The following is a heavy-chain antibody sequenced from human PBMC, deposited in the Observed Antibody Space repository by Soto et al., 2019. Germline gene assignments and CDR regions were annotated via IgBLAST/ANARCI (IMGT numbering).Heavy chain of an antibody. CDR3: ARVSGVYYSGGSCYDY. J-gene: IGHJ4*02. CDR1: GGTFSSYT. V-gene: IGHV1-69*02. Sequence: QVQLVQSGAEVKKPGSSVKVSCKASGGTFSSYTISWVRQAPGQGLEWMGRIIPILGIANYAQKFQGRVTITADKSTSTAYMELSSLRSEDTAVYYCARVSGVYYSGGSCYDYWGQGTLVTVSS. D-gene: IGHD2-15*01. CDR2: IIPILGIA.